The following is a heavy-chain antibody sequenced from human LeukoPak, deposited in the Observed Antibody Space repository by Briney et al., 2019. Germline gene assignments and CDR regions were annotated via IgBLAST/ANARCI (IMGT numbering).Heavy chain of an antibody. V-gene: IGHV3-23*01. CDR3: ARDIKGQYQDAFDI. CDR1: GFTFSRYG. J-gene: IGHJ3*02. Sequence: GGTLRLSCAASGFTFSRYGMTWVRQAPGKGLEWVSIVSGSGSNTYYADSVKGRFTISRDNSKNTLYLEMNSLRAEDTAVYYCARDIKGQYQDAFDIWGQGTMVTVSS. CDR2: VSGSGSNT. D-gene: IGHD2-2*01.